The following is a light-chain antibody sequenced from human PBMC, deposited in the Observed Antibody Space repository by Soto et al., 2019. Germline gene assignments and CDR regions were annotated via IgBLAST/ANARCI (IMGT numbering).Light chain of an antibody. CDR3: QQSYSTPWT. J-gene: IGKJ1*01. CDR2: AAS. CDR1: QSISSY. Sequence: DIQMTQSPSSLSASVGNRVTITCRASQSISSYLNWYQQKPGKAPKLLIYAASSLQGGVPLRFSGRGSGTDFTLTISSLQPEDFATYYCQQSYSTPWTFGQGTKVDNK. V-gene: IGKV1-39*01.